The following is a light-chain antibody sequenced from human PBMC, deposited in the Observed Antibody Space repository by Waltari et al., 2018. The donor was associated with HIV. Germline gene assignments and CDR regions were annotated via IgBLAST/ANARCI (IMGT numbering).Light chain of an antibody. CDR3: QQYGRSPYT. Sequence: EIVLTQSPGTLSVSPGGSATLSCRASQSVASNYLAWYQQKLGQAPRLLVYGASSRATDIPARFSGSWSGTDFTLTISRLEPEDSAVYYCQQYGRSPYTFGQGTKLEIK. CDR1: QSVASNY. V-gene: IGKV3-20*01. CDR2: GAS. J-gene: IGKJ2*01.